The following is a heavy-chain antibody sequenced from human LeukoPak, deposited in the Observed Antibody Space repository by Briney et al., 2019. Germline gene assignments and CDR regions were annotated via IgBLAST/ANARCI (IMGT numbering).Heavy chain of an antibody. V-gene: IGHV3-72*01. Sequence: PGGSLSLSCAVSGFTFSDHFLAWVRQAPGKGLEWVGRSRNKAKSYTTEYAASVKGRFTISRDDSKNSLYLQMNNLRTEDTAVYYCVRVGSVAGSDYLDYWGQGTLVTVSS. D-gene: IGHD6-19*01. CDR3: VRVGSVAGSDYLDY. CDR1: GFTFSDHF. J-gene: IGHJ4*02. CDR2: SRNKAKSYTT.